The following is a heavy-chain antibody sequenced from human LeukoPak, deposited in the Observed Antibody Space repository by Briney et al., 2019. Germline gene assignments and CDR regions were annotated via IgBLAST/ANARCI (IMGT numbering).Heavy chain of an antibody. CDR2: MNPNSGNT. CDR1: GYTFTSYD. CDR3: ARGPHRYCSGGSCVIDY. Sequence: GASVKVSCKASGYTFTSYDINWVRQATGQGLEWMGWMNPNSGNTGYAQKFQGGVTMTRNTSISTAYMELSSLRSEDTAVYYCARGPHRYCSGGSCVIDYWGQGTLVTVSS. D-gene: IGHD2-15*01. V-gene: IGHV1-8*01. J-gene: IGHJ4*02.